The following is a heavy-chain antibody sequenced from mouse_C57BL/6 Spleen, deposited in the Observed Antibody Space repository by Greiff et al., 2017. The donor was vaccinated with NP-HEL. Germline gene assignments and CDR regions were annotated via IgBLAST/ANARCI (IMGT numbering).Heavy chain of an antibody. V-gene: IGHV1-42*01. CDR1: GYSFTGYY. CDR2: INPSTGGT. D-gene: IGHD1-1*01. Sequence: VQLQQSGPELVKPGASVKISCKASGYSFTGYYMNWVKQSPEKSLEWIGEINPSTGGTTYNQKFKAKATLTVDKSSSTAYMQLKSLTSEDSAVYYCARSFYDYYAMDYWGQGTSVTVSS. CDR3: ARSFYDYYAMDY. J-gene: IGHJ4*01.